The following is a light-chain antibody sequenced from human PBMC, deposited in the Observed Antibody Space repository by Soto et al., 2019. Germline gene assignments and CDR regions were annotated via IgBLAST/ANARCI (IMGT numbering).Light chain of an antibody. Sequence: DIQMTQSPSTLSASVGDRVTITCRASQSINSWLAWYQQKPGKAPKLLIYDASSLESGVPSRFSGSGSGTEFTLTISSLQPDDFATYYCQQYNTYPYIFGQGTKVDIK. CDR1: QSINSW. CDR2: DAS. CDR3: QQYNTYPYI. J-gene: IGKJ2*01. V-gene: IGKV1-5*01.